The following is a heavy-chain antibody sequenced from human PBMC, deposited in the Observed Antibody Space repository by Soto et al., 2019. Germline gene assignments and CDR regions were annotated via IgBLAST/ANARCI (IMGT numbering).Heavy chain of an antibody. D-gene: IGHD2-15*01. J-gene: IGHJ6*02. V-gene: IGHV3-9*01. CDR1: GFSFGDYG. Sequence: EVQLVESGGDLVKPGRSLRLSCAASGFSFGDYGMHWVRQVPGKGLEWVSGISWKSASIGYADSVKGRFTISRDNAKNLLYLQMNSLSAEDTALYHCAKSRGGTANGLDVWGQGTTVTVSS. CDR3: AKSRGGTANGLDV. CDR2: ISWKSASI.